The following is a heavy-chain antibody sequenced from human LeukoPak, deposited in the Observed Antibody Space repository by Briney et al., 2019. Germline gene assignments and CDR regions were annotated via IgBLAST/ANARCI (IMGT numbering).Heavy chain of an antibody. J-gene: IGHJ4*02. CDR2: INPSGGST. V-gene: IGHV1-46*01. Sequence: ASVKVSCKASGYTFTSYYMHWVRQAPGQGLEWMGIINPSGGSTSYAQKFQGRVTMTRDTSTSTVYMELSSLRSEDTAVYYCARAHLRRGIQLWLPTGYWGQGTLVTVSS. CDR1: GYTFTSYY. D-gene: IGHD5-18*01. CDR3: ARAHLRRGIQLWLPTGY.